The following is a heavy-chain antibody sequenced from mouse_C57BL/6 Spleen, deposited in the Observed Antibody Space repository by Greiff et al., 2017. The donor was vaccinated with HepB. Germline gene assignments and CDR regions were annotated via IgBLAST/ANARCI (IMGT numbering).Heavy chain of an antibody. CDR3: TRRLIYDGWYYFDY. J-gene: IGHJ2*01. CDR1: GFTFSDAW. Sequence: EVKLMESGGGLVQPGGSMKLSCAASGFTFSDAWMDWVRQSPEKGLEWVAEIRNKANNHATYYAESVKGRFTISRDDSKSSVYLQMNSLRAEDTGIYYCTRRLIYDGWYYFDYWGQGTTLTVSS. CDR2: IRNKANNHAT. V-gene: IGHV6-6*01. D-gene: IGHD2-3*01.